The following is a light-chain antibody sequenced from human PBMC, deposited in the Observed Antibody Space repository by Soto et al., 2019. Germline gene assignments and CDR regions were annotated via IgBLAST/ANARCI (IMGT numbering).Light chain of an antibody. CDR2: DAS. Sequence: VTMACRASQSIRSWLAWYQQKPGKAPKFLIYDASSLESGVPSRFSGRGSGTEFTLPLSRLQPDAFATHYCQQYDDYPLTFGGGTKVDIK. V-gene: IGKV1-5*01. CDR1: QSIRSW. J-gene: IGKJ4*01. CDR3: QQYDDYPLT.